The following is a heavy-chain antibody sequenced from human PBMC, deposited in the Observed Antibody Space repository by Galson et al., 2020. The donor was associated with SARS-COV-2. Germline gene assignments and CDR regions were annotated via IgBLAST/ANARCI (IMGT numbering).Heavy chain of an antibody. J-gene: IGHJ4*02. Sequence: SETLSLTCAVSSGSFSGYYWTWIRQPPGKGLEWIGEINHSGSTNYNPSLKSRATISVDTSKNQFSLKLNSVTAADTAVYYCTRVGDGYNSGFDYWGQGILVTVSS. V-gene: IGHV4-34*01. CDR3: TRVGDGYNSGFDY. CDR2: INHSGST. CDR1: SGSFSGYY. D-gene: IGHD5-12*01.